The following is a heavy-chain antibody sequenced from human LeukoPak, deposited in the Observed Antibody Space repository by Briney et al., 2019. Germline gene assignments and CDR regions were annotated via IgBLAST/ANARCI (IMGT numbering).Heavy chain of an antibody. V-gene: IGHV3-23*01. Sequence: PGGSLRLSCAASGFTFSSYSMNWVRQAPGKGLEWVSAISGSGGTTYYADFVRGRFTFSRDNSKNTLYLQMNTLRAEDTAVYYCAKHLGWEVRDAFDIWGQGTMVTVSS. CDR1: GFTFSSYS. J-gene: IGHJ3*02. CDR2: ISGSGGTT. D-gene: IGHD1-26*01. CDR3: AKHLGWEVRDAFDI.